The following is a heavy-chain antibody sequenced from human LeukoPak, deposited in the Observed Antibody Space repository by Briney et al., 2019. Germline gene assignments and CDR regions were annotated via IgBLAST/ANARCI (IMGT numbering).Heavy chain of an antibody. Sequence: GGSLRLSCAASGFSFEDYNMHWVRQPPGKGLEWVSLISWDGDTTHFADSVKGRFNISRDNSKNSLYLQMNSLRTEDTALYYCAKGPTSTRFEYWGKGTLATVSP. CDR3: AKGPTSTRFEY. J-gene: IGHJ4*02. CDR1: GFSFEDYN. D-gene: IGHD5-12*01. CDR2: ISWDGDTT. V-gene: IGHV3-43*01.